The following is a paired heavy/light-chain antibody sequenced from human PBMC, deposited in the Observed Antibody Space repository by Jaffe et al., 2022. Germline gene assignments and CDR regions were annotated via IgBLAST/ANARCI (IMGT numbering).Heavy chain of an antibody. J-gene: IGHJ4*02. CDR3: AKGKSVWVRVVVAATCLDY. V-gene: IGHV3-30*18. D-gene: IGHD2-15*01. Sequence: QVQLVESGGGVVQPGRSLRLSCAASGFTFSSYGMHWVRQAPGKGLEWVAVISYDGSNKYYADSVKGRFTISRDNSKNTLYLQMNSLRAEDTAVYYCAKGKSVWVRVVVAATCLDYWGQGTLVTVSS. CDR1: GFTFSSYG. CDR2: ISYDGSNK.
Light chain of an antibody. J-gene: IGLJ1*01. CDR2: EVS. CDR1: SSDVGGYNY. Sequence: QSALTQPPSASGSPGQSVTISCTGTSSDVGGYNYVSWYQQHPGKAPKLMIYEVSKRPSGVPDRFSGSKSGNTASLTVSGLQAEDEADYYCSSYAGSNNSRVFGTGTKVTVL. V-gene: IGLV2-8*01. CDR3: SSYAGSNNSRV.